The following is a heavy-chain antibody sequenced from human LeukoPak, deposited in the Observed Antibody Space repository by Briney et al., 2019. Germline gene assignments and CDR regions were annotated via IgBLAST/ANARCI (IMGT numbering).Heavy chain of an antibody. CDR1: GGSISSYY. D-gene: IGHD5-24*01. V-gene: IGHV4-59*12. J-gene: IGHJ6*03. Sequence: SETLSLTCTVSGGSISSYYWSWIRQPPGKGLEWIGYIYYSGSTNYNPSLKSRVTISVDTSKNQFSLKLSSVTAADTAVYYCARGRDGYNYLNYYYYYYMDVWGKGTTVTVSS. CDR2: IYYSGST. CDR3: ARGRDGYNYLNYYYYYYMDV.